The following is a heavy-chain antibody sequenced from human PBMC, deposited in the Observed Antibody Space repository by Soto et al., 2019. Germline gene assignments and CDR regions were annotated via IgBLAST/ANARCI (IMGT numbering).Heavy chain of an antibody. CDR1: GGSVSSGPYH. CDR2: ISYSGTA. V-gene: IGHV4-61*01. J-gene: IGHJ4*02. CDR3: MRSHGAY. D-gene: IGHD2-8*01. Sequence: QVQLQESGPGLVKTWETLSLTCTVSGGSVSSGPYHWNWVRQPPGKGLEWIGHISYSGTANYNPSLRGRVTMATDASMNQFSLRLTSVTAADTAVYYCMRSHGAYWGQGALVTVSP.